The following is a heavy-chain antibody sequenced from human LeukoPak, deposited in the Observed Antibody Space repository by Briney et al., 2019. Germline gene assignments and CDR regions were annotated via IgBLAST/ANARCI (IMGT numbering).Heavy chain of an antibody. CDR3: ARDYSSSLDY. J-gene: IGHJ4*02. V-gene: IGHV3-48*03. D-gene: IGHD6-13*01. Sequence: GGSLRLSCAASGFTFSSYEMTWVRQAPGKGLEWVSYISSSGSTIYYADSVKGRFTISRDNAKNSLYLQMNSLRAEDTAVYHCARDYSSSLDYWGQGTLVTVSS. CDR1: GFTFSSYE. CDR2: ISSSGSTI.